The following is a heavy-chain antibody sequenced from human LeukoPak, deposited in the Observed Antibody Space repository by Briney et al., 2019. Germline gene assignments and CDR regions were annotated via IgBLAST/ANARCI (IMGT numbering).Heavy chain of an antibody. D-gene: IGHD6-13*01. Sequence: GASVKVSCKASGYTFSDYYLHWVRQAPGQGLGWMGWINPNSGDTNFAQKFRGRVTMTRDTSITTAYMELTRLKSDDTAVYYCARGGVRTAASSLGYWGQGTLVTVSS. J-gene: IGHJ4*01. CDR1: GYTFSDYY. V-gene: IGHV1-2*02. CDR2: INPNSGDT. CDR3: ARGGVRTAASSLGY.